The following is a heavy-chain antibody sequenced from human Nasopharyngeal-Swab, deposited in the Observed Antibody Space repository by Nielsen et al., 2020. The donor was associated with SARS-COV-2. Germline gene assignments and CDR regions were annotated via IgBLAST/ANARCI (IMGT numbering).Heavy chain of an antibody. Sequence: SVKVSCKASGGTFSSYAISWVRQAPGQGLEWMGGIIPIFGTANYAQKFQGRVTITADESTSTAYMELSSLRSEDTAVYYCAIMTTVPSYLFYYYYYMDVWGKGTTVTVSS. D-gene: IGHD4-11*01. CDR3: AIMTTVPSYLFYYYYYMDV. J-gene: IGHJ6*03. CDR1: GGTFSSYA. V-gene: IGHV1-69*13. CDR2: IIPIFGTA.